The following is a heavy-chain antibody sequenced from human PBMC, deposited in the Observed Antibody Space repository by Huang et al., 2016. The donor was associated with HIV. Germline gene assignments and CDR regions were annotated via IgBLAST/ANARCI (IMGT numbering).Heavy chain of an antibody. J-gene: IGHJ3*02. Sequence: QVQLVQSGAEVKKPGASVKVSCKVSGYTLTELSVHWVRQTPGKGLEWLGGCAPEQSETIYTPNMQGRVTMTEDTSTDTAYMEPHSLRPEYTAVYYCATGYDTYYDIWGQGTMVIASS. V-gene: IGHV1-24*01. D-gene: IGHD2-21*01. CDR2: CAPEQSET. CDR1: GYTLTELS. CDR3: ATGYDTYYDI.